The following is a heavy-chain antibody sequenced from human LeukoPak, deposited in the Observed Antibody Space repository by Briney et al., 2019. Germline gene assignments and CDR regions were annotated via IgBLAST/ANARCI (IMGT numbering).Heavy chain of an antibody. CDR3: ARDLGDGYNYFGY. D-gene: IGHD5-24*01. CDR1: GGTFSSYA. J-gene: IGHJ4*02. Sequence: ASVKVSCKASGGTFSSYAISWVRQAPGQGLEWMGWINTNSGGTNYAQKFQGRVTLTRDTSIGTAHMDLSRLRSDDTAVYYCARDLGDGYNYFGYWGQGTLVTVSS. V-gene: IGHV1-2*02. CDR2: INTNSGGT.